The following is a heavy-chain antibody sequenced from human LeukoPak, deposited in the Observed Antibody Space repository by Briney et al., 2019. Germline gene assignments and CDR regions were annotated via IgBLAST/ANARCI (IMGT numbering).Heavy chain of an antibody. V-gene: IGHV3-33*01. Sequence: GRSLRLSCAASGFTFSSYGMHWVRQAPGKGLEWVAVIWYDGSNKYYADSVKGRFTISRDNSKNTLYLQMNSLRAGDTAVYYCARAYSSSWYASSFWGQGTLVTVSS. D-gene: IGHD6-13*01. J-gene: IGHJ4*02. CDR3: ARAYSSSWYASSF. CDR1: GFTFSSYG. CDR2: IWYDGSNK.